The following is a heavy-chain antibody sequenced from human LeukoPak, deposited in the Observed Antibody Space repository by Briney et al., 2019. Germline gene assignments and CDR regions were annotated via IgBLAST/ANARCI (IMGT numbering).Heavy chain of an antibody. CDR2: IYYSGTT. V-gene: IGHV4-59*01. CDR1: GGSISYYY. D-gene: IGHD4-17*01. J-gene: IGHJ6*02. Sequence: SETLSLTCTVSGGSISYYYWSWIRQSPGKGLAWIGYIYYSGTTHYNPSLKSRVTISVDTSKNQFSLQLRSVTAADTAVYYCAREDPQTTVPEGMDVWGQGTTVTVSS. CDR3: AREDPQTTVPEGMDV.